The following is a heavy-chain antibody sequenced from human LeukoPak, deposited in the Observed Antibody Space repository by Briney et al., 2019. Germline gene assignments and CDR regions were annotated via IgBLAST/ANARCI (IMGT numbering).Heavy chain of an antibody. D-gene: IGHD2-2*01. Sequence: PGRSLRLSCAASGFTFSSYGMHWVRQAPGKGLEWVAVISYDGSNKYYADSVKGRFTISRDNSKNTLYLQMNSLRAEDTAVYYCAKGERYCSSTSCLGTFDYWGQGTLVTVSS. CDR1: GFTFSSYG. CDR3: AKGERYCSSTSCLGTFDY. CDR2: ISYDGSNK. V-gene: IGHV3-30*18. J-gene: IGHJ4*02.